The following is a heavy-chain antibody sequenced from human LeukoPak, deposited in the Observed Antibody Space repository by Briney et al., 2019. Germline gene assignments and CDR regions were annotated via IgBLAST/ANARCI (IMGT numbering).Heavy chain of an antibody. CDR3: ARADVVLMVYANAFDL. CDR2: IKQDGSEK. J-gene: IGHJ3*01. Sequence: PGGSLRLSCAAAGFTFSSYWMSWVRQAPGKGLEWLANIKQDGSEKYYVDSVKGRFTIPRENAKNSLYLQMNSLRAEDTAVYYCARADVVLMVYANAFDLWGQGTMVTVSS. CDR1: GFTFSSYW. D-gene: IGHD2-8*01. V-gene: IGHV3-7*01.